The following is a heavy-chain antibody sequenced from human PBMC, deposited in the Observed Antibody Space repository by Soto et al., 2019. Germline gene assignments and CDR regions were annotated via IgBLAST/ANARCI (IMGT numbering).Heavy chain of an antibody. CDR3: ARNVSVTALGY. CDR2: TYSGGDT. V-gene: IGHV3-66*01. Sequence: EVRLVESGGGLVQPGGSLRLSCAASGVTVGNNYMSWVRQAPGKGLEWVSDTYSGGDTRYADSVKGRFTMSRDSTKNTVYLQMDSLRAEDTAVYFCARNVSVTALGYWGQGSLVTVSS. CDR1: GVTVGNNY. D-gene: IGHD4-17*01. J-gene: IGHJ4*02.